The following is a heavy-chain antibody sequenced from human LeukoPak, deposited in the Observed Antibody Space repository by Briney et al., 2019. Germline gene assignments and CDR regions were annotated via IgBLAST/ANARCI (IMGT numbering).Heavy chain of an antibody. Sequence: GGSLRLSCAASGFTFSSYAMSWVRQAPGKGLEWVSSISNSGGRTFYTDSVKGRFTISRDNSKITLYLQMNSLRAEDTAIYYCARVHDFWSGYYLDNWGQGTLVTVSS. CDR3: ARVHDFWSGYYLDN. CDR1: GFTFSSYA. D-gene: IGHD3-3*01. CDR2: ISNSGGRT. J-gene: IGHJ4*02. V-gene: IGHV3-23*01.